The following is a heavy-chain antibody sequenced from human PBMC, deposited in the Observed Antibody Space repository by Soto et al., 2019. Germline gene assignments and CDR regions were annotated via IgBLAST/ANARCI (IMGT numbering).Heavy chain of an antibody. J-gene: IGHJ4*02. V-gene: IGHV3-30-3*01. CDR2: ISYDGSNK. Sequence: GGSLRLSCAASGFTFSSYAMHWVRQAPGKGLEWVAVISYDGSNKYYADSVKGRFTISRDNSKNTLYLQMNSLRAEDTAVYYCARGHPTAARKAAAGTYFDYWGQGTLVTVSS. CDR3: ARGHPTAARKAAAGTYFDY. D-gene: IGHD6-13*01. CDR1: GFTFSSYA.